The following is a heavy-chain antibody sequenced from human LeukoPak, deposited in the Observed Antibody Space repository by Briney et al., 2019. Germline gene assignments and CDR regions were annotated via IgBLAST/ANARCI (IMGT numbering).Heavy chain of an antibody. CDR1: GFTFDDYA. CDR3: AKDGFFRGRYYFDY. D-gene: IGHD1-14*01. CDR2: ISWNSGSI. V-gene: IGHV3-9*01. Sequence: GGSLRLSCAASGFTFDDYAMHWARQAPGKGLEWVSGISWNSGSIGYADSVKGRFTVSRDNAKNSLYLQMNSLRAEDTALYYCAKDGFFRGRYYFDYWGQGTLVTVSS. J-gene: IGHJ4*02.